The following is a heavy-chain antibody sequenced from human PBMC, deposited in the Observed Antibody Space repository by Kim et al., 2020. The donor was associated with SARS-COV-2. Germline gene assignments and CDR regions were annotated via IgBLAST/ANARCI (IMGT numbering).Heavy chain of an antibody. J-gene: IGHJ4*02. D-gene: IGHD1-26*01. CDR3: AKARRWELLG. Sequence: KYYADSVKGRFTISRDNSKNTLYLQMNSLRAEDTAVYYCAKARRWELLGWGQGTLVTVSS. CDR2: K. V-gene: IGHV3-33*06.